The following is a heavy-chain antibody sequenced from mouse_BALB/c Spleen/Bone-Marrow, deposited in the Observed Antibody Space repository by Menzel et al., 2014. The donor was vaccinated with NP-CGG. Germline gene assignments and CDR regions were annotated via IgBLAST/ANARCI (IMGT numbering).Heavy chain of an antibody. CDR1: GYSFTGYN. CDR3: ARGITTVVALCWYFDV. CDR2: IDPYYGGT. Sequence: EVQGVESGPELEKPGASVKISCKASGYSFTGYNMNWVKQSNGKSLEWIGNIDPYYGGTSYNQKFKGKATLTVDKSSSTAYMQLKSLTSEDSAVYYCARGITTVVALCWYFDVWGAGTTVTVSS. J-gene: IGHJ1*01. D-gene: IGHD1-1*01. V-gene: IGHV1-39*01.